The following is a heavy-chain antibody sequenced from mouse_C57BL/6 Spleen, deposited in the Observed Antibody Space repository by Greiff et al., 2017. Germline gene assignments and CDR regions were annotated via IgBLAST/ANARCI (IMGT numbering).Heavy chain of an antibody. CDR2: ISYDGSN. D-gene: IGHD1-1*01. CDR3: ARDYGSSPWFAY. J-gene: IGHJ3*01. V-gene: IGHV3-6*01. Sequence: EVKLQESGPGLMKPSQSLSLTCSVTGYSITSGYYWNWIRQFPGNKLEWMGYISYDGSNNYNPSLKNRISITRDTSKNQFFLKLNSVTTEDTATYYCARDYGSSPWFAYWGQGTLVTVSA. CDR1: GYSITSGYY.